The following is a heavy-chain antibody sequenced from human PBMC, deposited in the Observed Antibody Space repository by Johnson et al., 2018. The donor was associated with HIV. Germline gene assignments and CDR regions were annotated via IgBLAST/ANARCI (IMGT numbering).Heavy chain of an antibody. Sequence: VQLVESGGGLAQPGGSLRLSCASSGFTFSSYDMHWVRQGTGEALEWVSAITTAGDAYYADSVKGRFTISRDNSKNTLFLEMNSLRAEDTAVYYCAKARDATRQTDALDVWGQGTMVIVSS. CDR1: GFTFSSYD. J-gene: IGHJ3*01. CDR2: ITTAGDA. CDR3: AKARDATRQTDALDV. V-gene: IGHV3-13*01.